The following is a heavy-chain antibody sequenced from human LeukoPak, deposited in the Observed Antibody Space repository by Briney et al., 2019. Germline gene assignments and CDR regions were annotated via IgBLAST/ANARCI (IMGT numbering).Heavy chain of an antibody. CDR1: GASINHVRYY. D-gene: IGHD2-2*01. CDR3: ARGPHCSSTSCYSEYFRH. V-gene: IGHV4-31*03. CDR2: ISYIGSP. J-gene: IGHJ1*01. Sequence: SQTLSLTCNVSGASINHVRYYWSWIRHHPGKGLEWIGYISYIGSPFYNPSLKSRVTISVDTSRNQFPLKLSSVTAADTAVYYCARGPHCSSTSCYSEYFRHWGQGTLVTVSS.